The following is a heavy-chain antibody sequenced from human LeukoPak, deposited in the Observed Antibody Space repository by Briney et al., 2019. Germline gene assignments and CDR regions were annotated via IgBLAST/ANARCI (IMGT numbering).Heavy chain of an antibody. D-gene: IGHD3-9*01. CDR1: GYTFTSYA. CDR3: AREGRYFDWLLFDY. Sequence: ASVKGSCKASGYTFTSYAMHWVRQAPGQRLEWMGWINAGNGNTKYSQKFQGRVTITRDTSASTAYMELSSLRSEDTAVYYCAREGRYFDWLLFDYWGQGTLVTVSS. V-gene: IGHV1-3*01. CDR2: INAGNGNT. J-gene: IGHJ4*02.